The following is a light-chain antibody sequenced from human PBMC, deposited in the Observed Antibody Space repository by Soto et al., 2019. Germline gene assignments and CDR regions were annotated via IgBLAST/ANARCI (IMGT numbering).Light chain of an antibody. CDR1: QSVSRSH. J-gene: IGKJ4*01. CDR2: GVS. Sequence: ETVLTQSPGTLSLSPGERATLSCRASQSVSRSHLAWYQQKPGQAPRLXIYGVSNRETGIPDRFSGSGSGTDFTLTISRLEPGDVAVYYCQQYVTSTLTFGGGTKVDIK. V-gene: IGKV3-20*01. CDR3: QQYVTSTLT.